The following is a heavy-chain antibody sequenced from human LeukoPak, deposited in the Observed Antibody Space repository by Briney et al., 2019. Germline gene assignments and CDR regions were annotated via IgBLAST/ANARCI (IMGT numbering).Heavy chain of an antibody. CDR1: GFTYSNYA. J-gene: IGHJ1*01. D-gene: IGHD2-21*01. CDR2: ISSGGHST. V-gene: IGHV3-23*01. CDR3: ASAREYCGSAECYEYFQH. Sequence: GGSLRLSCAASGFTYSNYAMTWVRQAPGKGLEWVSSISSGGHSTYYAGSVKGRFTISRDNSRNTLFLQMNNLRAEDTALYFCASAREYCGSAECYEYFQHWGQGTLVIVSS.